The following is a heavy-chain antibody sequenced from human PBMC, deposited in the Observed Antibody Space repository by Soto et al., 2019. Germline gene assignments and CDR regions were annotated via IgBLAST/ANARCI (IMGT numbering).Heavy chain of an antibody. V-gene: IGHV1-8*01. CDR2: MNPNSGNT. J-gene: IGHJ5*02. D-gene: IGHD3-3*01. Sequence: SVEVSCKASGYTFTSYDINWVRQANGQGLEWMGWMNPNSGNTGYAQKFQGRVTMTRNTSISTAYMELSSLRSEDTAVYYCARALYDFWSGPPRYNWFDPWGQGTLVTVSS. CDR1: GYTFTSYD. CDR3: ARALYDFWSGPPRYNWFDP.